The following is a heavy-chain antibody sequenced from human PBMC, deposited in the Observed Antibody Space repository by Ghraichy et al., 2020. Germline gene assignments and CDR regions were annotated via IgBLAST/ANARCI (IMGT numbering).Heavy chain of an antibody. V-gene: IGHV3-23*01. CDR1: GFTFSNYA. D-gene: IGHD4-11*01. CDR2: ISGRGGDT. CDR3: ANAIVLYSNYEY. J-gene: IGHJ4*02. Sequence: GGSLRLSCAASGFTFSNYAMSWVRQAPGKGLEWVSGISGRGGDTYYADSVEGRFTISRDNSKNTLYLQMNSLRAEDTAVYYCANAIVLYSNYEYWGQGTLVTVSS.